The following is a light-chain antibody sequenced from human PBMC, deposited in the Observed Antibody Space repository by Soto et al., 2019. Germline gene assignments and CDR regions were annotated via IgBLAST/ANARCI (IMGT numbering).Light chain of an antibody. Sequence: DIQMTQSPSSLSASVGDRVTITCRASQGITNYLNWYQQKLGQAPRLLIYAASTLESGVPSRFSGSGSETDFTLNITSLQPEDFATYYCQQGHTFPWTFGQGTKV. V-gene: IGKV1-39*01. CDR2: AAS. J-gene: IGKJ1*01. CDR1: QGITNY. CDR3: QQGHTFPWT.